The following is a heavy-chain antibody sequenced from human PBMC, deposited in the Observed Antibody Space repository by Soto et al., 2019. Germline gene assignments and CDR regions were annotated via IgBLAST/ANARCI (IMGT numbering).Heavy chain of an antibody. Sequence: EVQLVESGGGLVQPGGSLRLSCAASGFTFSSYSMNWVRQAPGKGLEWVSYISSSSSTIYYADSVKGRFTISRDNAKNSLYLQMNSMRAEDTAVYYCARDQAGSSWYPFDYWGQGTLVTVSS. CDR3: ARDQAGSSWYPFDY. V-gene: IGHV3-48*01. CDR2: ISSSSSTI. J-gene: IGHJ4*02. CDR1: GFTFSSYS. D-gene: IGHD6-13*01.